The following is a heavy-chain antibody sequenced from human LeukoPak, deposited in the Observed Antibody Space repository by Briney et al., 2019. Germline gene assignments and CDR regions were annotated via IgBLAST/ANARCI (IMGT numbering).Heavy chain of an antibody. J-gene: IGHJ6*02. D-gene: IGHD3-10*01. Sequence: GGSLRLSCAASGFTFSSYWMSWVRQAPGKGLEWVANIKQDGSEKYYVDSVKGRFTISRDNAKNSLYLQMNSLRAEDTAVYYCARDRDGRGYYYYGMDVWGQGTTVTVSS. CDR1: GFTFSSYW. V-gene: IGHV3-7*04. CDR3: ARDRDGRGYYYYGMDV. CDR2: IKQDGSEK.